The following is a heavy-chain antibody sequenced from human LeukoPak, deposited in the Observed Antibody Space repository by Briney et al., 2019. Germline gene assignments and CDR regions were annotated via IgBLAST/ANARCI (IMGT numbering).Heavy chain of an antibody. CDR1: GSSMSSDYY. V-gene: IGHV4-59*12. J-gene: IGHJ4*02. D-gene: IGHD3-10*01. CDR3: ARLVPRYGSGSQSDY. Sequence: SETLSLTCTVSGSSMSSDYYWSWIRQPPGKGLEWIGYIYYSGSTNYNPSLKSRLTISVDTSKNQFSLKLSSVTAADTAVYYCARLVPRYGSGSQSDYWGQGTLVTVSS. CDR2: IYYSGST.